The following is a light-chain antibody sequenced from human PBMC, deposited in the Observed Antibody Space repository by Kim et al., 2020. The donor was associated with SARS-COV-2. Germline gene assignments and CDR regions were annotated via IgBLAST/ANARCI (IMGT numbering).Light chain of an antibody. CDR1: QSLAYSDGNIY. V-gene: IGKV2-30*01. CDR3: MQGTHWPFT. J-gene: IGKJ3*01. Sequence: PASISCRSCQSLAYSDGNIYLNWFHQRPGQSPRRLMYKVSKRDSGVPDRFSGSGSGTDFTLQISRVEAEDVGVYYCMQGTHWPFTFGPGTKVDIK. CDR2: KVS.